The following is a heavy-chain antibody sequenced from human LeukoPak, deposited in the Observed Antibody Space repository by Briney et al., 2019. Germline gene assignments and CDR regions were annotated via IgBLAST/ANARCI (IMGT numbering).Heavy chain of an antibody. V-gene: IGHV4-59*08. Sequence: SETLSLTCTVSGGSVSDYYWSWIRQPPRKGLEWIAYINYSGNTDYNPSLKSRVTISVDTSKNHFSLKLNSVTAADTAVYYCARLNVLNNSVLHHFDRWGQGTLVTVSS. CDR3: ARLNVLNNSVLHHFDR. CDR1: GGSVSDYY. CDR2: INYSGNT. J-gene: IGHJ4*02. D-gene: IGHD1/OR15-1a*01.